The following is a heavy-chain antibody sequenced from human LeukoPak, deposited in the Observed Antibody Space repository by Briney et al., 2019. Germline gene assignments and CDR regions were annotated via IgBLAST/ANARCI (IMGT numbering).Heavy chain of an antibody. CDR1: GFTFSSHA. Sequence: GGSLRLSCAASGFTFSSHAMTWVRQAPGKGLEWVSAISGSGGGTYYSDSVKGRFTISRDNSKNTLYLQMNSLRAEDTAVYYCAKDSGHYGDYGAHYYYYYMDVWGKGTTVTISS. J-gene: IGHJ6*03. CDR3: AKDSGHYGDYGAHYYYYYMDV. V-gene: IGHV3-23*01. D-gene: IGHD4-17*01. CDR2: ISGSGGGT.